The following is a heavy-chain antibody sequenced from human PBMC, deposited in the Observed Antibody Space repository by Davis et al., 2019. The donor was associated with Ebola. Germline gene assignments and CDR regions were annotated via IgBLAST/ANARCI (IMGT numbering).Heavy chain of an antibody. CDR3: AREGYYERYGMDV. CDR1: GFNVSTNY. CDR2: IYSGGTT. D-gene: IGHD3-22*01. V-gene: IGHV3-53*01. Sequence: PGGSLRLSCAASGFNVSTNYMSWVRQAPGKGLEWVSVIYSGGTTYYADSVKGRFTISRDNSKNTLFLQMNSLRAEDTAVYYCAREGYYERYGMDVWGQGTTVTVSS. J-gene: IGHJ6*02.